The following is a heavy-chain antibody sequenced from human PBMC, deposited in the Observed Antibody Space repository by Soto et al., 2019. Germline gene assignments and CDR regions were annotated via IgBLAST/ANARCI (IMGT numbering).Heavy chain of an antibody. CDR3: AITYFRDNSCPRDFDF. CDR1: GGTFNTYT. D-gene: IGHD2-21*01. CDR2: FIPILDMA. Sequence: QVQVVQSGADVKKPESSVKVACKPSGGTFNTYTVNWVRLAPGHGLEWMGRFIPILDMANYAQKFQDRVTITADRSTFTAYMELNSLTSDDTAVYYCAITYFRDNSCPRDFDFWGPGTRVTVSS. J-gene: IGHJ4*02. V-gene: IGHV1-69*02.